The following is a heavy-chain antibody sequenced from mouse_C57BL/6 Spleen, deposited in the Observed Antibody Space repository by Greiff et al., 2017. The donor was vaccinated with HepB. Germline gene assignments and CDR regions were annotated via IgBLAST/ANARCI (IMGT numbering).Heavy chain of an antibody. CDR2: INYDGSST. J-gene: IGHJ2*01. D-gene: IGHD2-1*01. CDR3: ARDLPLDY. V-gene: IGHV5-16*01. CDR1: GFTFSDYY. Sequence: EVKVEESEGGLVQPGRSMKLSCTASGFTFSDYYMAWVRQVPEKGLEWVANINYDGSSTYYLDSLKSRFIISRDNAKNILYLQMSSLKSEDTATYYCARDLPLDYWGQGTTLTVSS.